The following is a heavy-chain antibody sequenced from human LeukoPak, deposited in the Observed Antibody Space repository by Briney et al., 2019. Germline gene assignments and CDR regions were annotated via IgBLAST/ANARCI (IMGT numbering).Heavy chain of an antibody. CDR1: GFRFSDYG. Sequence: GRSLRLSCAASGFRFSDYGIHWVRQAPGKGLEWVAFISYDGSNKYYVDSVKGRFTVSRDNSKNTLYLQMNSLRAEDTALYYCAKESPPYYDFWSAPSNYMDVWGKGTTVTVSS. CDR3: AKESPPYYDFWSAPSNYMDV. J-gene: IGHJ6*03. V-gene: IGHV3-30*18. D-gene: IGHD3-3*01. CDR2: ISYDGSNK.